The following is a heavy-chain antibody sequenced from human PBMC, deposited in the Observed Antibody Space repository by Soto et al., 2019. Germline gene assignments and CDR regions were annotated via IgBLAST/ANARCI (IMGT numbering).Heavy chain of an antibody. J-gene: IGHJ4*02. Sequence: ASVKVSCKASGYTFTSYYVHWVRQAPGQGLEWVGMINPSGGSTSYAQNFQGRVTMTRDTSTSTVYMELISLRSEDTAVYYCARVSGGFGDPLDYWGQGTLVTVSS. CDR3: ARVSGGFGDPLDY. V-gene: IGHV1-46*03. CDR1: GYTFTSYY. CDR2: INPSGGST. D-gene: IGHD3-10*01.